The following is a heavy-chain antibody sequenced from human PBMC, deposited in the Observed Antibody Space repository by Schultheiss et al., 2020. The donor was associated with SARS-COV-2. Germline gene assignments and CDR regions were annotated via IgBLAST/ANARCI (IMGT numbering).Heavy chain of an antibody. J-gene: IGHJ3*02. Sequence: SETLSLTCTVSGGSISSYYWSWIRQPAGKGLEWIGRIYTSGSTNYNPSLKSRVTMSVDTSKNQFSLKLSSVTAADTAVYYCARDLSMVRGADAFDIWGQGTTVTVSS. CDR1: GGSISSYY. CDR3: ARDLSMVRGADAFDI. CDR2: IYTSGST. V-gene: IGHV4-4*07. D-gene: IGHD3-10*01.